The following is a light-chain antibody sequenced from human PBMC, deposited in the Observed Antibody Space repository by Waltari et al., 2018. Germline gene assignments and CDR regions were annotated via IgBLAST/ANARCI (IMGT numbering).Light chain of an antibody. CDR3: CSFTSRSTWV. J-gene: IGLJ3*02. CDR1: ISDVGGYNY. CDR2: DVS. Sequence: QSALTQPASLSGSPGQSITISCTVTISDVGGYNYVSWYQQHPGKVPKLLIFDVSNRPSGVSNRFSGSKSGNTASLTISGLQAEDESDYYCCSFTSRSTWVFGGGTKLTVL. V-gene: IGLV2-14*01.